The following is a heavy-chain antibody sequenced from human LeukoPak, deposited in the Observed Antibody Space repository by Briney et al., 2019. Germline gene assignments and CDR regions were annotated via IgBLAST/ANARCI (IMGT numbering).Heavy chain of an antibody. Sequence: GGSLRFSCSASGFTFSSYAMHWVRQAPGKGLEYVSAISSDGGSTYYADSVKGRFTISRANSKNTLYLQMSSLRAEDTAVYYCVKGEGTYRSGWYSIVYWGQGTLVTVSS. D-gene: IGHD6-19*01. CDR2: ISSDGGST. V-gene: IGHV3-64D*06. J-gene: IGHJ4*02. CDR1: GFTFSSYA. CDR3: VKGEGTYRSGWYSIVY.